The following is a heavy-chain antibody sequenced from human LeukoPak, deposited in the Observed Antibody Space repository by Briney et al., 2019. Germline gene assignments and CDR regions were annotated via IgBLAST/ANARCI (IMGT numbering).Heavy chain of an antibody. CDR1: GGSISSSY. V-gene: IGHV4-59*01. Sequence: SETLSLTXTVSGGSISSSYWSWIWQPPGKGLEWIGYIYYSGSTNYNPSLKSRVTISINTSKNQFSLRLSSLTAADTAVYYCASPSTVTTTGGAFDIWGQGTMVTVSS. D-gene: IGHD4-17*01. J-gene: IGHJ3*02. CDR3: ASPSTVTTTGGAFDI. CDR2: IYYSGST.